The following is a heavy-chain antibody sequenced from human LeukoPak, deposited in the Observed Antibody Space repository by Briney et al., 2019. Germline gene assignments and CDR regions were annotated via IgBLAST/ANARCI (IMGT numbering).Heavy chain of an antibody. J-gene: IGHJ5*02. CDR1: AFTLSSYA. CDR2: ISGSGGST. V-gene: IGHV3-23*01. Sequence: PGGSLRLSCAASAFTLSSYAMSWVRQAQTKGMEWVSTISGSGGSTYYADPMKGRFIISRDNSRNTLSVQITSLRADDTAVYFCARGRGFCSGGSCYNSFFPCGQGTLVTVSS. D-gene: IGHD2-15*01. CDR3: ARGRGFCSGGSCYNSFFP.